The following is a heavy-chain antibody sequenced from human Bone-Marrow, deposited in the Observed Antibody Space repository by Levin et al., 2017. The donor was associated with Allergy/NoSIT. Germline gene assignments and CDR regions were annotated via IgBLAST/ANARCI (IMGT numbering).Heavy chain of an antibody. CDR2: IYWDNDK. CDR1: GFSITTSGVG. D-gene: IGHD6-19*01. Sequence: KVSGPTLVKPPQTLALTCTLSGFSITTSGVGVGWIRQSPGKALEWLAFIYWDNDKRYSPSLKSRITITKDTSQNQVDLTMTNMDPADTATYYCAHRRGGSAESGWDSGVLDYWGQGTLVTIST. J-gene: IGHJ4*02. CDR3: AHRRGGSAESGWDSGVLDY. V-gene: IGHV2-5*02.